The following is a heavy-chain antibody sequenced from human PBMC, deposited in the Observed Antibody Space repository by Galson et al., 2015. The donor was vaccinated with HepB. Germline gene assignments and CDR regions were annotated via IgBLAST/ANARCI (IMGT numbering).Heavy chain of an antibody. CDR1: GYTFTSYD. J-gene: IGHJ6*03. CDR3: ARGIPARVGSYYYYYMDV. CDR2: MNPNSGNT. Sequence: SVKVSCKASGYTFTSYDINWVRQATGQGLEWMGWMNPNSGNTGYAQKFQGRVSMTRNTSISTAYMELSSLRSEDTAVYYCARGIPARVGSYYYYYMDVWGKGTTVTVSS. D-gene: IGHD6-6*01. V-gene: IGHV1-8*01.